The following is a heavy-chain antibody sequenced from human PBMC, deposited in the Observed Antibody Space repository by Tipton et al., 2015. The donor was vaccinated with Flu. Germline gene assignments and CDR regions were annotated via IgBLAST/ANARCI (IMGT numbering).Heavy chain of an antibody. CDR3: ARSTYYYGSGSSDY. V-gene: IGHV4-38-2*01. CDR2: ISHSGRT. D-gene: IGHD3-10*01. J-gene: IGHJ4*02. CDR1: GYSINSGYF. Sequence: TLSLTCAVSGYSINSGYFWGWIRQPPGKGLEWIGCISHSGRTYYNPSLKSRVTISLDTAKNQFSQRLTSVTAADTAVYYCARSTYYYGSGSSDYWGQGTLVTVSS.